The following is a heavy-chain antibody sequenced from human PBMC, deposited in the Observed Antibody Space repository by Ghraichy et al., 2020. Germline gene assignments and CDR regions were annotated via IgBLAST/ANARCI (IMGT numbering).Heavy chain of an antibody. J-gene: IGHJ4*02. CDR2: IYFTGST. CDR1: SGSISSSIYY. D-gene: IGHD3-10*01. V-gene: IGHV4-39*02. CDR3: ARNMVQGVIIRKLSAFVY. Sequence: SETLSLTCTVSSGSISSSIYYWGWIRQPPGKGLEWIGSIYFTGSTYYNPSLESRVSISVDTSKSHFSLRLSSVTAADTAVYYCARNMVQGVIIRKLSAFVYWGQGTLVTVSS.